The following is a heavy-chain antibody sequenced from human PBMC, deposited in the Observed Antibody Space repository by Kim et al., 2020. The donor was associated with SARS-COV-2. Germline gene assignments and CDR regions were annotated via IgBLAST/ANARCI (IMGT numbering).Heavy chain of an antibody. J-gene: IGHJ4*02. Sequence: YAVAGKGRFTIPRDNTENTMFLRMSSLRAEDSAVYYCAKRGAEAAYFDYWGQGTLVTVSS. D-gene: IGHD6-19*01. CDR3: AKRGAEAAYFDY. V-gene: IGHV3-23*01.